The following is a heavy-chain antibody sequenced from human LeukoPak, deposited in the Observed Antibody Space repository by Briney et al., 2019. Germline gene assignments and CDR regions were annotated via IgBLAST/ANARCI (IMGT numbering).Heavy chain of an antibody. Sequence: ASVKVSCKASGYTFTSYGIIWVRQAPGQGLEWMGWISAYNGNTNYAQKLQGRVTMTTDTSTSTAYMELRSLRSDDTAVYYCARDRSIAVAGEFDYWGQGTLVTVSS. V-gene: IGHV1-18*01. J-gene: IGHJ4*02. D-gene: IGHD6-19*01. CDR2: ISAYNGNT. CDR1: GYTFTSYG. CDR3: ARDRSIAVAGEFDY.